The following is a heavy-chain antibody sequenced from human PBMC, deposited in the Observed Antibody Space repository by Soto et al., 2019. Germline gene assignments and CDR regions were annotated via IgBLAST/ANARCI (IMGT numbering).Heavy chain of an antibody. CDR2: FDPEDGET. Sequence: QVQLVQSGAEVKKPGASVKVSFKVSGYTLTELSMHWVRQAPGKGLEWMGGFDPEDGETIYAQKFQGRVTMTEDTSTDTAYMELSSLRSEDTAVYYCATGAGQWLEDNVYYGMDVWGQGTTVTVSS. V-gene: IGHV1-24*01. CDR1: GYTLTELS. D-gene: IGHD6-19*01. J-gene: IGHJ6*02. CDR3: ATGAGQWLEDNVYYGMDV.